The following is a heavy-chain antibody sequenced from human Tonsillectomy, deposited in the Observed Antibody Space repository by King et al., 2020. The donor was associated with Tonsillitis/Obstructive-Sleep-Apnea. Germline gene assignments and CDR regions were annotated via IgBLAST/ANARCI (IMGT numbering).Heavy chain of an antibody. CDR3: ARDQGYCSSTSCYNLGHDVFDI. Sequence: VQLVESGGGVVQPGRSLRLSCAASGFTFSSYGMHWVRQAPGKGLEWVAVIWYDGSNKYYADSVKGRFTISRDNSKNTLYLQMNSLRAGDTAVYYCARDQGYCSSTSCYNLGHDVFDIWGQGTMVTVSS. CDR2: IWYDGSNK. J-gene: IGHJ3*02. CDR1: GFTFSSYG. D-gene: IGHD2-2*02. V-gene: IGHV3-33*01.